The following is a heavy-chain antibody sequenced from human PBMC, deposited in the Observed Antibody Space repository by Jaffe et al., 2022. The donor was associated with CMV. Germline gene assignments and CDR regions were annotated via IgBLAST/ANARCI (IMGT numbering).Heavy chain of an antibody. D-gene: IGHD1-1*01. CDR1: GFTFSSYA. CDR3: ARGKHWYYYGMDV. CDR2: ISGSGGST. Sequence: EVQLLESGGGLVQPGGSLRLSCAASGFTFSSYAMSWVRQAPGKGLEWVSAISGSGGSTYYADSVKGRFTISRDNSKNTLYLQMNSLRAEDTAVYYCARGKHWYYYGMDVWGQGTTVTVSS. V-gene: IGHV3-23*01. J-gene: IGHJ6*02.